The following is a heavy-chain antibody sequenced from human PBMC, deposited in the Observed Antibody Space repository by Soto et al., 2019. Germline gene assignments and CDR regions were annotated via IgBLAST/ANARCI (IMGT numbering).Heavy chain of an antibody. Sequence: PWETLSLTCTGSGGSLSSYYWGWIRPPPGKGLEWIGYIYYSGSTNYNPSHKSRVTISVDTSKNQFSLKLSSVTAADTAVYYCATTVSTVTYYYYLDVWGKGTTVTVSS. CDR3: ATTVSTVTYYYYLDV. CDR1: GGSLSSYY. CDR2: IYYSGST. D-gene: IGHD4-17*01. V-gene: IGHV4-59*08. J-gene: IGHJ6*03.